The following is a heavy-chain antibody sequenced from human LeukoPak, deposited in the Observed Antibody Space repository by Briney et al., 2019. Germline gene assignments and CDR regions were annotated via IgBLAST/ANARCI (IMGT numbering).Heavy chain of an antibody. V-gene: IGHV1-2*02. CDR1: GYTFTGYY. CDR3: ARADRIQLWLRYAHPSGFDP. J-gene: IGHJ5*02. Sequence: GASVKVSCKASGYTFTGYYMHWVRQAPGQGLEWMGWINPNSGGTNYAQKFQGRVTMTRDTSISTAYMELSRLRSDDTAVYYCARADRIQLWLRYAHPSGFDPWGQGTLVTVSS. CDR2: INPNSGGT. D-gene: IGHD5-18*01.